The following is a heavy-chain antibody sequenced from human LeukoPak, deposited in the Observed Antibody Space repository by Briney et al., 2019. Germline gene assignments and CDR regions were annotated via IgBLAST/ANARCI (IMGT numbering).Heavy chain of an antibody. Sequence: SETLSLTCTVSGGSISSYYWSWIRQPAGKGLEWIGRIYTSGSTNYNPSLKSRVTISVDTSKNQFSLKPSSVTAADTAVYYCARDIRDYGGNYYYFDYWGQGTLVTVSS. CDR1: GGSISSYY. V-gene: IGHV4-4*07. CDR3: ARDIRDYGGNYYYFDY. J-gene: IGHJ4*02. CDR2: IYTSGST. D-gene: IGHD4-23*01.